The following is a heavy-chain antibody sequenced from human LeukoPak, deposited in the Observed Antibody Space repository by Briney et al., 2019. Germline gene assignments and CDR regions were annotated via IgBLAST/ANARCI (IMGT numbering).Heavy chain of an antibody. Sequence: GGSLRLSCAASGFTFSSYWMHWVRHAPGKGLVWVSRINSDGSSTIYADSVKGRFTISRDNAKNTLYLQMNSLRAEDTAVYYCARVWYYDSSGYPEDYYYYYYMDVWGKGTTVTVSS. CDR1: GFTFSSYW. V-gene: IGHV3-74*01. CDR2: INSDGSST. J-gene: IGHJ6*03. CDR3: ARVWYYDSSGYPEDYYYYYYMDV. D-gene: IGHD3-22*01.